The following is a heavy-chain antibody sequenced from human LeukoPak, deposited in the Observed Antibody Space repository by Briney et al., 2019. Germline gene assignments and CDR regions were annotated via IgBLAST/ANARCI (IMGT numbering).Heavy chain of an antibody. Sequence: GGSLRLSCAASGFTFDDYAMHWVRQAPGKGLEWVSGISWNSGSIGYADSVKGRFTISRDNAKNSLYLQMNSLRAEDTALYYCAKAPGSSYGPGNFDYWGQGTLVTVSS. CDR3: AKAPGSSYGPGNFDY. V-gene: IGHV3-9*01. J-gene: IGHJ4*02. D-gene: IGHD5-18*01. CDR1: GFTFDDYA. CDR2: ISWNSGSI.